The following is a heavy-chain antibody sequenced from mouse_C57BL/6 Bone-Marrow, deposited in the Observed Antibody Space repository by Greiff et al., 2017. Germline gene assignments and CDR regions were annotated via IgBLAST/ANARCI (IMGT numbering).Heavy chain of an antibody. CDR2: INPSNGGT. D-gene: IGHD3-2*02. CDR1: GYTFTSYW. V-gene: IGHV1-53*01. J-gene: IGHJ4*01. CDR3: ARQTAQATLLMDY. Sequence: QVQLQQPGTELVKPGASVKLSCTASGYTFTSYWMHWVKQRPGQGLEWIGNINPSNGGTNYNEKFKSKATLTVDKSSSTAYMQLSSLTSEDSAVYYCARQTAQATLLMDYWGQGTSVTVSS.